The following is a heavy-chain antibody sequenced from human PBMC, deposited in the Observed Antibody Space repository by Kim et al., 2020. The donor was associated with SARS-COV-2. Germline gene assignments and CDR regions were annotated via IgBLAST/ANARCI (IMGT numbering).Heavy chain of an antibody. D-gene: IGHD6-19*01. J-gene: IGHJ3*01. CDR2: ISYDGSNK. CDR3: AKEEGHQQWLPQVV. Sequence: GGSLRLSCAASGFTFSSYGMRWVRQAPGKGVEWVAVISYDGSNKYYADSVKGRFTISRDNSKNTLYLQMNSLRAEDTAVYYCAKEEGHQQWLPQVVWGQGTMVTVSS. CDR1: GFTFSSYG. V-gene: IGHV3-30*18.